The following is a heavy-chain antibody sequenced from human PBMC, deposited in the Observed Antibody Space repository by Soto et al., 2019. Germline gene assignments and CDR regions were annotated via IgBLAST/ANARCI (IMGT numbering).Heavy chain of an antibody. CDR1: GGSISSSSYY. D-gene: IGHD3-3*01. CDR3: ARYDFWSGYLPFDY. V-gene: IGHV4-39*01. CDR2: IYYSGST. Sequence: QLQLQESGPGLVKPSETLSLTCTVSGGSISSSSYYWGWIRQPPVKGLEWIGSIYYSGSTYYNPSLKSRVTISVDRSKNQFSLKLSSVTAADTAVYYCARYDFWSGYLPFDYWGQGTLVTVSS. J-gene: IGHJ4*02.